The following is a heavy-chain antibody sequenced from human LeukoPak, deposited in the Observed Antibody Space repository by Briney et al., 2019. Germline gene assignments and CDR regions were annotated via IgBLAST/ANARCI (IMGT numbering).Heavy chain of an antibody. CDR3: ARDSGSYYPEIDY. D-gene: IGHD1-26*01. CDR1: GYTFTSYG. CDR2: INPNSGGT. J-gene: IGHJ4*02. V-gene: IGHV1-2*02. Sequence: ASVKVSCKASGYTFTSYGISWVRQAPGQGLEWMGWINPNSGGTNYAQKFQGRVTMTRDTSISTAYMELSRLRSDDTAVYYCARDSGSYYPEIDYWGQGTLVTVSS.